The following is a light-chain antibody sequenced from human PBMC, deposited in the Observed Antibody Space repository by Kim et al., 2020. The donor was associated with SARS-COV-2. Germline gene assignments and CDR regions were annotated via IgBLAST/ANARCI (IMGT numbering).Light chain of an antibody. CDR3: SSYSISSPHV. Sequence: QSALTQPASVSGSPGQSVTISCAGTSSDVGAYNYVSWYQQHPGKAPKLMIYDVTNRPSGVSNRFSGSKSGNTASLSISGLQAEDEADYYCSSYSISSPHVFGTGTKVTVL. V-gene: IGLV2-14*03. J-gene: IGLJ1*01. CDR2: DVT. CDR1: SSDVGAYNY.